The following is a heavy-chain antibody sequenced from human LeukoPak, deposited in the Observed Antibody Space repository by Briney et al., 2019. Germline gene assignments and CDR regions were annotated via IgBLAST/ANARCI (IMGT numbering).Heavy chain of an antibody. CDR1: GFTLSSYW. Sequence: GGSLRLSCAASGFTLSSYWMNWVRQAPGKGLEWVANIKQDGSEKYYVDSVKGRFTISRDNAKNSLYLQMNSLRAEDTAVYYCATAYYFDYWGQGTLVTVSS. V-gene: IGHV3-7*01. CDR2: IKQDGSEK. J-gene: IGHJ4*02. CDR3: ATAYYFDY.